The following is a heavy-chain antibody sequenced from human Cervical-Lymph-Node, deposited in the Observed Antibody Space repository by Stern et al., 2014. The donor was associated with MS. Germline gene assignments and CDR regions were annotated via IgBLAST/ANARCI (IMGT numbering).Heavy chain of an antibody. D-gene: IGHD2-15*01. CDR3: SWSLNF. J-gene: IGHJ4*02. CDR1: GFSFSTAW. Sequence: EVHLVESGGGLVEPGGSLRLSCAASGFSFSTAWMDWVRQAPGKGLEWVANIKGDGSDSHYVDSVKGRFTISRDNAKNSLYLQMNSLRAEDTAVYFCSWSLNFWGQGTLVSVFS. CDR2: IKGDGSDS. V-gene: IGHV3-7*01.